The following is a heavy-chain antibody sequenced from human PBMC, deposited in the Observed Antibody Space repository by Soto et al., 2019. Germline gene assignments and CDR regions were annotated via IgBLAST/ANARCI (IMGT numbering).Heavy chain of an antibody. V-gene: IGHV1-69*01. CDR1: GGTFSSYA. Sequence: QVQLVQSGAEVKKPGSSVKVSCKASGGTFSSYAISWVRQAPGQGLEWMGGIIPIFGTANYAQKFQSRVTITADESTSTAYMELSSLRSEDTAVYYCARSPLDYYDSSGYDTWGQGTLVTVSS. J-gene: IGHJ5*02. D-gene: IGHD3-22*01. CDR2: IIPIFGTA. CDR3: ARSPLDYYDSSGYDT.